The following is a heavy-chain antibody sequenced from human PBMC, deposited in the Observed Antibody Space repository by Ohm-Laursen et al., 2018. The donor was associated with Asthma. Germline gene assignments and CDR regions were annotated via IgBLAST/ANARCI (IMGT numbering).Heavy chain of an antibody. J-gene: IGHJ4*02. V-gene: IGHV1-2*06. CDR2: INPNSGGT. Sequence: GASVKVSCKASGYTFTGYYMHWVRQAPGQGLEWMGRINPNSGGTNYAQKFQGRVTMTRDTSISTAYVELSRLRSDDTAVYYCSYYDSSGYYHVDYWGQGTLVTVSS. CDR3: SYYDSSGYYHVDY. CDR1: GYTFTGYY. D-gene: IGHD3-22*01.